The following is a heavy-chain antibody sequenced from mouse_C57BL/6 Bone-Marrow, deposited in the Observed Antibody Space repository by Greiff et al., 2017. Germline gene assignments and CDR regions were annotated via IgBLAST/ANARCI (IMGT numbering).Heavy chain of an antibody. J-gene: IGHJ2*01. CDR2: IWTGGGT. V-gene: IGHV2-9-1*01. Sequence: VQRVESGPGLVAPSQSLSITCTVSGFSLTSYAISWVRQPPGKGLEWLGVIWTGGGTNYNSALKSRLSISKDNSKSQVFLKMNSLQTDDTARYYCASQSPYYGSSYIFDYWGQGTTLTVSS. CDR3: ASQSPYYGSSYIFDY. D-gene: IGHD1-1*01. CDR1: GFSLTSYA.